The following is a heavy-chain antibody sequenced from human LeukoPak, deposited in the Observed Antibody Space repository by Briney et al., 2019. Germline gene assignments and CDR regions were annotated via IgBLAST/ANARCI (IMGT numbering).Heavy chain of an antibody. CDR3: ARLPKSGGYSYGYGLFYFDY. J-gene: IGHJ4*02. CDR1: GYSFTSYW. CDR2: IYPGDSDT. V-gene: IGHV5-51*01. D-gene: IGHD5-18*01. Sequence: GESLKISCKGSGYSFTSYWIGWVRQMPGKGLEWMGIIYPGDSDTRYSPSFQGQVTISADKSISTAYLQWSSLKASDTAMYYCARLPKSGGYSYGYGLFYFDYWGQGTLVAVSS.